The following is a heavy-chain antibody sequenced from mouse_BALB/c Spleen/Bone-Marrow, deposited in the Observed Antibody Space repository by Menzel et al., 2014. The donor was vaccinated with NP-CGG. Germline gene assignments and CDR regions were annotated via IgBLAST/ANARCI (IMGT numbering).Heavy chain of an antibody. J-gene: IGHJ2*01. CDR1: GFTFTNYF. D-gene: IGHD6-1*01. Sequence: EVHLVESGGGLVQPGGSLRLSCTPSGFTFTNYFMTWVRQPPGKALEWLGFIRNKANGYTTEYNPSVKGRFTISRDNSQGIFYLQMNTLRAEDGAIYYCAKDYNGYFDFWGQGTTLTVSS. CDR3: AKDYNGYFDF. V-gene: IGHV7-3*02. CDR2: IRNKANGYTT.